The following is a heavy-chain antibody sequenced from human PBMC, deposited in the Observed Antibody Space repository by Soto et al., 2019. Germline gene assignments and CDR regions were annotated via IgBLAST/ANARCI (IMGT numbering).Heavy chain of an antibody. D-gene: IGHD3-22*01. V-gene: IGHV3-30-3*01. CDR1: GFTFRSYA. CDR2: ISYDGSNK. J-gene: IGHJ4*02. CDR3: ATTKNYDSSVLIGPVDY. Sequence: PGXSLRLTCAASGFTFRSYAIHWVHQAPGKGLEWVAVISYDGSNKYYADSVKGRFTISRDNSKNTLYLQMNSLRAEDKAVYYCATTKNYDSSVLIGPVDYWGQGTLVTVSS.